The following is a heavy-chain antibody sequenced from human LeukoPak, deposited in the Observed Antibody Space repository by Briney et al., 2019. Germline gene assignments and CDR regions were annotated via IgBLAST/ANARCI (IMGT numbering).Heavy chain of an antibody. J-gene: IGHJ6*04. CDR1: VDTFDSHA. Sequence: SVKVSCKASVDTFDSHALSSVRQAPGQGLEWMGGIIPMYGTSNYAQKFQGRVAIIADKSTSTAYMELNSLTSEDTAVYYCAIAQNNHGYVYFGMDVWGKGTTVTVSS. CDR2: IIPMYGTS. V-gene: IGHV1-69*06. CDR3: AIAQNNHGYVYFGMDV. D-gene: IGHD5-12*01.